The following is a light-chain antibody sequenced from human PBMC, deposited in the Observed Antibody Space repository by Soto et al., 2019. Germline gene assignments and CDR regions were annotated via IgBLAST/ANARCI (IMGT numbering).Light chain of an antibody. V-gene: IGKV1-12*01. J-gene: IGKJ5*01. Sequence: DIQMTQSPSTLSGSVGDRVTITCRASQTISSWLAWYQQKPGKAPKLLIHGASRLQSGVPARFSGSGSGTDFTLSINRLKPEDFATYYCQQAYSFPITFGQGTRLEIK. CDR1: QTISSW. CDR2: GAS. CDR3: QQAYSFPIT.